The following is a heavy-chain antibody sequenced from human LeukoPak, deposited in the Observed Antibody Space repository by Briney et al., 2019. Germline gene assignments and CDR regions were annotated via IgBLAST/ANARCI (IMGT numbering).Heavy chain of an antibody. CDR2: ISSSGSTI. CDR1: GFTFSSYE. J-gene: IGHJ2*01. CDR3: ARRMTTVTTRYFDL. Sequence: PGGSLRLSCAASGFTFSSYEMNWVRQAPGKGLEWVSYISSSGSTIYYADSVKGRFTISRDNAKNSLYLQMSSLRAEDTAFYYCARRMTTVTTRYFDLWGRGTLVTVSS. D-gene: IGHD4-17*01. V-gene: IGHV3-48*03.